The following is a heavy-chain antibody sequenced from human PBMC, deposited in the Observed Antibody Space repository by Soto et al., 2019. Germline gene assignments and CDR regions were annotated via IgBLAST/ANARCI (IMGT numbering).Heavy chain of an antibody. V-gene: IGHV4-31*03. CDR2: IYYSGST. CDR1: GGSISSGSYY. CDR3: ARDRGPPYS. Sequence: QVQLQESGPGLVKPSQTLSLTCTVSGGSISSGSYYWSCIRQHPGKGLEWIGYIYYSGSTYYNPSIKSRVTTSVDTYKNQFSLKLSSVTAADTDVYYCARDRGPPYSWGQGTLVTVSS. J-gene: IGHJ4*02.